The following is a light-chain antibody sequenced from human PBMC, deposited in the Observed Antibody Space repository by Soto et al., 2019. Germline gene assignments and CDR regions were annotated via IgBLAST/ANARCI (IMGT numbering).Light chain of an antibody. CDR1: TSNIGNNY. J-gene: IGLJ2*01. CDR2: DNN. Sequence: QSVLTQPPSVSAAPGQKVTISCSGSTSNIGNNYVSWYQQLPGTAPKLLIYDNNKRPSGIPDRFSGSKSGTSATLGITGLQTGEEADYYCGTWDSGLSAGVFGGGTKLTVL. V-gene: IGLV1-51*01. CDR3: GTWDSGLSAGV.